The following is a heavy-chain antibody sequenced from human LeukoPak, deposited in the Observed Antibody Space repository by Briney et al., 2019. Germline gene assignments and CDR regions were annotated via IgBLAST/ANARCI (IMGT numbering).Heavy chain of an antibody. D-gene: IGHD6-19*01. V-gene: IGHV4-59*06. Sequence: SGTLSLTCTVSGGSISSYYWSWIRQHPGKGLEWIGYIYYSGSTYYNPSLKSRVTISVDTSKNQFSLKLSSVTAADTAVYYCATGIAVAADDAFDIWGQGTMVTVSS. CDR1: GGSISSYY. J-gene: IGHJ3*02. CDR2: IYYSGST. CDR3: ATGIAVAADDAFDI.